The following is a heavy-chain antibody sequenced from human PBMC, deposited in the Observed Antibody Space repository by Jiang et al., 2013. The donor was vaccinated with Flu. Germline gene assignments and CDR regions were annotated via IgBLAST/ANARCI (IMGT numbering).Heavy chain of an antibody. D-gene: IGHD1-26*01. J-gene: IGHJ6*04. CDR3: AKLIVGATSADYYYYGMDV. V-gene: IGHV3-23*01. CDR2: ISGSGGST. Sequence: SAISGSGGSTYYADSVKGRFTISRDNSKNTLYLQMSSLRAEDTAVYYCAKLIVGATSADYYYYGMDVWGKGTTVTVSS.